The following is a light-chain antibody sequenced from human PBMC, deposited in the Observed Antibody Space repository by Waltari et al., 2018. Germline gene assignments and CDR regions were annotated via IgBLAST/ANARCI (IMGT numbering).Light chain of an antibody. CDR2: WAS. J-gene: IGKJ4*01. Sequence: DIVMTQSPDSLAASLGERATTNSKSSPSVLYSSNNKNFLAWYQQKPGQPPKLLIHWASIRESGVPDRFGGSGSGADFTLTISSLQAEDVAVYYCQQYYSFPLTFGGGTKVEIK. CDR1: PSVLYSSNNKNF. CDR3: QQYYSFPLT. V-gene: IGKV4-1*01.